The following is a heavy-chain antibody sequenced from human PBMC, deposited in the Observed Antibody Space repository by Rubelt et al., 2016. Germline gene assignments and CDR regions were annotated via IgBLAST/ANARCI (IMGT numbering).Heavy chain of an antibody. J-gene: IGHJ4*02. D-gene: IGHD5-18*01. V-gene: IGHV4-59*12. CDR2: FYSSGST. CDR1: GGSMSSYY. CDR3: ARGNTALVSLNY. Sequence: QVQLQESGPGLVKPSETLSLTCTVSGGSMSSYYWGWIRQSPGKGLEWIGYFYSSGSTNYNPSLQSRVTISLDTSKNQLSLKLSAVTAADTAVYYCARGNTALVSLNYCGQGTLVTVSS.